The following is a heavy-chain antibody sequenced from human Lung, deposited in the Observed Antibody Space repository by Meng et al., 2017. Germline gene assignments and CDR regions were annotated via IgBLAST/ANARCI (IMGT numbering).Heavy chain of an antibody. V-gene: IGHV3-30*15. J-gene: IGHJ2*01. CDR1: GFTFNTYA. Sequence: VGLVGSGGVLVQPGGSLRLSCAASGFTFNTYAMHWVRQAPGKGLEWVSLMSFDGAQIYYSDSVRGRFTISRDNSKNTLYLQMSSLRAEDTAVYYCARDKPPNDVWGRGTLVTVSS. CDR2: MSFDGAQI. CDR3: ARDKPPNDV.